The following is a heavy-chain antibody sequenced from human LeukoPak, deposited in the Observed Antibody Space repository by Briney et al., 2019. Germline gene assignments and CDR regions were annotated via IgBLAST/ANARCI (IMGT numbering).Heavy chain of an antibody. CDR3: ATPTAGTWHFDY. Sequence: GGSLRLSCAASGFTFSSYWMTWVRQAPGKGLEWVANIKQDASERYYVDSVKGRFTISRDNAKNSLYLQMNSLRAEDTAVYYCATPTAGTWHFDYWGQGTLDTVSS. J-gene: IGHJ4*02. CDR1: GFTFSSYW. D-gene: IGHD1-1*01. V-gene: IGHV3-7*01. CDR2: IKQDASER.